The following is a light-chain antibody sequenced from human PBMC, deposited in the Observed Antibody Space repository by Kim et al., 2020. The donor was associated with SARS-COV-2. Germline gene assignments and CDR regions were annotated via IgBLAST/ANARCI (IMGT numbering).Light chain of an antibody. J-gene: IGLJ2*01. CDR2: YDS. CDR1: NIGSKT. V-gene: IGLV3-21*04. CDR3: QVWDSSSDHVV. Sequence: PGKTARIACGRNNIGSKTVHWYQQKPGPAPVLVIYYDSDRPSGIPERFSGSNSGNTATLTISRVEAGDEADYFCQVWDSSSDHVVFGGGTQLTVL.